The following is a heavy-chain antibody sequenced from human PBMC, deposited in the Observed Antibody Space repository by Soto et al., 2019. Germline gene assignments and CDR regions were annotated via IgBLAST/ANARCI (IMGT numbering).Heavy chain of an antibody. Sequence: QVQLVESGGGVVQPGRSLRLSCAASGFTFSSCGMHWVRQAPGKGLEWVAVISYDGSNKYYADSVKGRFTISRDNSKNTLYLQMNSLRAEDTAVYYCAKEDSSSWLVDYWGQGTLVTVSS. J-gene: IGHJ4*02. CDR1: GFTFSSCG. CDR3: AKEDSSSWLVDY. CDR2: ISYDGSNK. D-gene: IGHD6-13*01. V-gene: IGHV3-30*18.